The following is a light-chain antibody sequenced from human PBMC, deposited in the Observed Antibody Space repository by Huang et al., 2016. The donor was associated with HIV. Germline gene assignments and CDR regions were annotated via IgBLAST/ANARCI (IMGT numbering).Light chain of an antibody. CDR2: GAS. V-gene: IGKV1-39*01. Sequence: DIQMTQSPSSLSASVGDRVTITCRATHTISKFLNWYQQKPGKAPNLLIYGASSLQSGVQSRFSGGGSGTDFTLIISTLQPEDFATYYCQQTYSAPLTFGGGTKVEIK. CDR3: QQTYSAPLT. J-gene: IGKJ4*01. CDR1: HTISKF.